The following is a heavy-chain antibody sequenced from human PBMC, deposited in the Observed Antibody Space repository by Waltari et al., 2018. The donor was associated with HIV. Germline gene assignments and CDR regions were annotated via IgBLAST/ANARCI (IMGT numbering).Heavy chain of an antibody. V-gene: IGHV3-30*18. D-gene: IGHD4-4*01. CDR3: AKDKAYNNAHRTLDV. J-gene: IGHJ6*02. CDR1: GVDVMSFG. CDR2: TLFSGPRE. Sequence: QVVQSGGGVVQPGGSLRVPCDALGVDVMSFGRKGVRQAPGKGRECVAFTLFSGPRESYADSVQGRFTVSRDDVKSTVYLQMNSLRVEDTSIYYCAKDKAYNNAHRTLDVWGQGTTVTVSS.